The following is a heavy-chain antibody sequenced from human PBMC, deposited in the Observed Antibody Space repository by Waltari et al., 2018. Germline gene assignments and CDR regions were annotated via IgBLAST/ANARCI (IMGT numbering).Heavy chain of an antibody. CDR3: AREFSGLNDAFDI. V-gene: IGHV3-53*01. D-gene: IGHD6-19*01. Sequence: EVQLVESGGGLIQPGGSLRLSCAASGFIVSNNYMNWVRQAPGKGLEWVSFIITAGSTYYADSVKGRFTISRDKSKNTLYLQMNSLRAEDTAVYYCAREFSGLNDAFDIWGQGTMVSVSS. J-gene: IGHJ3*02. CDR2: IITAGST. CDR1: GFIVSNNY.